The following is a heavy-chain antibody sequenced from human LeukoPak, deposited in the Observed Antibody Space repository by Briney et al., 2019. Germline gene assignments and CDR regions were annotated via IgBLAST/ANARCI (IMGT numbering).Heavy chain of an antibody. CDR2: LSSSGSAF. J-gene: IGHJ4*02. CDR1: GFTFSSYG. V-gene: IGHV3-48*04. CDR3: ARSARLMKGVVEVTALDD. D-gene: IGHD3-3*01. Sequence: GGSLRLSCAASGFTFSSYGMNWVRQAPGKGLERIAYLSSSGSAFSYADSVKGRFTIARDNAKNSVYLEMNSLRADDTAVYYCARSARLMKGVVEVTALDDWGQGTLVTVSS.